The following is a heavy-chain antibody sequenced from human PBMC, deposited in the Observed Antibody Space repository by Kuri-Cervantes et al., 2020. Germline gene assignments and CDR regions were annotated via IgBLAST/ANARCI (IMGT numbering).Heavy chain of an antibody. CDR2: INPNSGDT. J-gene: IGHJ4*02. D-gene: IGHD1-26*01. CDR1: GYTFTGYY. Sequence: ASVKVSCKASGYTFTGYYLYWVRQAPGQGLEWMGQINPNSGDTEFPQKFQGRVTMTRDTSISTAYMELSSLRPDDTAVYYCARDRPGVGANRFDYWGQGTLVTVSS. CDR3: ARDRPGVGANRFDY. V-gene: IGHV1-2*06.